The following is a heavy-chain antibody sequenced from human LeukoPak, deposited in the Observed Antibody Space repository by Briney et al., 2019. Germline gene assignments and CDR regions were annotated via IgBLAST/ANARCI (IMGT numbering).Heavy chain of an antibody. CDR3: AGGGTYYDFWSGYWLDY. D-gene: IGHD3-3*01. V-gene: IGHV1-69*13. Sequence: GASVKVSCKASGGTFSSYAISWVRQAPGQGLEGMGGVFPIFGTANYAQKFQGRVTITADESTSTAYMELSSLRSEDTAVYYCAGGGTYYDFWSGYWLDYWGQGTLVTVSS. CDR2: VFPIFGTA. CDR1: GGTFSSYA. J-gene: IGHJ4*02.